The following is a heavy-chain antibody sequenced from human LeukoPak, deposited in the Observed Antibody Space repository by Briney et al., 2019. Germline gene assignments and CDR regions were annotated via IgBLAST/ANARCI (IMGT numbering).Heavy chain of an antibody. V-gene: IGHV3-30*02. CDR1: GFTLRSNG. D-gene: IGHD2-2*01. Sequence: PGGSLRIPWATSGFTLRSNGKPWVRQAPGQGLEWVAFIRYDGSNKYYADSVKGRFTISRDNSKNTLYLQMNSLRAEDTAVYYCAKDQFVVVPATDAFDIWGQGTMVTVSS. CDR3: AKDQFVVVPATDAFDI. J-gene: IGHJ3*02. CDR2: IRYDGSNK.